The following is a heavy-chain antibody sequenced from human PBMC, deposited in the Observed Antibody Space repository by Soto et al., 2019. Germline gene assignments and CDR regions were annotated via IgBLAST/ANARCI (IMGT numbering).Heavy chain of an antibody. CDR1: GYTFTSYG. D-gene: IGHD3-10*02. CDR3: TRGGQLFAGNYFDY. CDR2: ISNYNGDT. Sequence: QVQLVQSGAEVKKPGASVKVSCKASGYTFTSYGISWVRQAPGQGLEWMGWISNYNGDTNYAQKLQGRVTMTTDTSTSTAYMGLRSVKSDDTAVYYCTRGGQLFAGNYFDYWGQGTLVTVSS. J-gene: IGHJ4*02. V-gene: IGHV1-18*01.